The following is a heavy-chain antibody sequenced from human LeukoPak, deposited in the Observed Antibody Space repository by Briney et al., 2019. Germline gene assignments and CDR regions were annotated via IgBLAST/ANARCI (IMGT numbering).Heavy chain of an antibody. V-gene: IGHV4-61*01. J-gene: IGHJ3*02. CDR3: ARVEWFGELSPFDI. Sequence: SETLSLTCTVSGGSVSSGTYYWSWIRQPPGEGLEWIGYIYDSGSTNYNPSLKSRVTISVDTSKNQFSLKLSSVTAADTAVYYCARVEWFGELSPFDIWGQGTMVTVSS. CDR2: IYDSGST. CDR1: GGSVSSGTYY. D-gene: IGHD3-10*01.